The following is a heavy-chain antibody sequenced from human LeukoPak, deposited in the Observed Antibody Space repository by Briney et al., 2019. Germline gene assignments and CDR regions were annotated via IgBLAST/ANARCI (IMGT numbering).Heavy chain of an antibody. V-gene: IGHV4-38-2*02. CDR2: IYHSGST. J-gene: IGHJ4*02. Sequence: SETLSLTCTVSGYSISSGYYWGWIRQPPGKGLEWIGSIYHSGSTYYNPSLKGRVTISVDTSKNQFSLKLSSVTAADTAVYYCARGASYDFWSGPYYFDYWGQGTLVTVSS. D-gene: IGHD3-3*01. CDR3: ARGASYDFWSGPYYFDY. CDR1: GYSISSGYY.